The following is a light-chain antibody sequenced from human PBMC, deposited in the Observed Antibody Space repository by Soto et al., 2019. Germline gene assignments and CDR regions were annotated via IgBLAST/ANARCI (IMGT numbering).Light chain of an antibody. CDR3: QQYNNWART. CDR1: QSVSNN. J-gene: IGKJ1*01. V-gene: IGKV3-15*01. CDR2: GAS. Sequence: IAMMQSPATLSVSPGERATLSCRASQSVSNNLAWYQQKPGQAPRLLMYGASTRATGIPARFSGSGSGTEFTLTISSLQSADFAVYFCQQYNNWARTFGQGTKVDIK.